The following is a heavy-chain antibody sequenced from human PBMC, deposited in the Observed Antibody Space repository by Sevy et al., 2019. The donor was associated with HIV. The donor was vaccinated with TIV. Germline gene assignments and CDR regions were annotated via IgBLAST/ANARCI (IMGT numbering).Heavy chain of an antibody. Sequence: DTVKVSCKASGYTFTGYYVHWVGQAPGQGLEWMGWINPNSGGTSYAQKFQGRVTMSRDKSISTAYMELSRLTSDDPAVYHCARELLLVRGTGYFQYWGQGTRVLVSS. J-gene: IGHJ1*01. V-gene: IGHV1-2*02. CDR1: GYTFTGYY. CDR2: INPNSGGT. CDR3: ARELLLVRGTGYFQY. D-gene: IGHD1-26*01.